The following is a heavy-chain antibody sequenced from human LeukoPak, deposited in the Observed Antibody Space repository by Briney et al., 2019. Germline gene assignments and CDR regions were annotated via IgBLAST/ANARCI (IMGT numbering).Heavy chain of an antibody. CDR1: GFTFSSYA. CDR2: ISYDGSNK. D-gene: IGHD6-6*01. CDR3: AKDSSSSPFDY. Sequence: GGSLRLSCAASGFTFSSYAMHWVRQAPGKGLEWVAVISYDGSNKYYADSVKGRFTISRDNSKNTLYLQMNSLRAEDTAVYYCAKDSSSSPFDYWGQGTPVTVSS. J-gene: IGHJ4*02. V-gene: IGHV3-30-3*01.